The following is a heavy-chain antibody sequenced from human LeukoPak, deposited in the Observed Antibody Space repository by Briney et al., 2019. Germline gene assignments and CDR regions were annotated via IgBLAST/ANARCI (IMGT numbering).Heavy chain of an antibody. CDR3: ARSSSSWYYFDY. Sequence: PSETLSLTCTVSGGSISSGGYYWSWIRQHPGQGLEWIGYIYYSGSTYYNPSLKSRVTISVDTSKNQFSLKLSSVTAADTAVYYCARSSSSWYYFDYWGQGTLVTVSS. J-gene: IGHJ4*02. CDR2: IYYSGST. D-gene: IGHD6-13*01. CDR1: GGSISSGGYY. V-gene: IGHV4-31*03.